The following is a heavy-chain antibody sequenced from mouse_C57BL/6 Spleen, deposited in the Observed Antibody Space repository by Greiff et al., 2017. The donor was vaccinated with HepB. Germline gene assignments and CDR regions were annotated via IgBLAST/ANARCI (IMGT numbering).Heavy chain of an antibody. CDR1: GYTFTDYN. D-gene: IGHD4-1*01. J-gene: IGHJ2*01. CDR2: INPNNGGT. CDR3: ARRKDWDVYFDY. Sequence: VQLQQSGPELVKPGASVKMSCKASGYTFTDYNMHWVKQSHGKSLEWIGYINPNNGGTSYNQKFKGKATLTVNKSSSTAYMELRSLTSEDSAVYYCARRKDWDVYFDYWGQGTTLTVSS. V-gene: IGHV1-22*01.